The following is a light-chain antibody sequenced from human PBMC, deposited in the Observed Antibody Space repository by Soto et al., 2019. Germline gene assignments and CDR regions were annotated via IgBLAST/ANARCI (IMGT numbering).Light chain of an antibody. Sequence: EIVLTQSPGTLSLSPGERATLSCRASQSVNINYLAWYQQKPGQGPRLLMYGASSRATGIPDRFSGSGSGTDSTITISRLEHEEFAVYYCQQYDSSPRTFGQGTKVEIK. CDR3: QQYDSSPRT. J-gene: IGKJ1*01. V-gene: IGKV3-20*01. CDR2: GAS. CDR1: QSVNINY.